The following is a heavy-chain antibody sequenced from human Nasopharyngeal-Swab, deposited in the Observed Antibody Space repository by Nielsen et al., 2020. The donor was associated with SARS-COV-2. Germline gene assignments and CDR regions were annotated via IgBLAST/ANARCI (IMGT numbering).Heavy chain of an antibody. CDR3: ARQRTAMVLDY. J-gene: IGHJ4*02. Sequence: SQTLSLTCAVYVGSFSGYYWTWIRQPPGEGLEWIGEINHSGRTKYNPSLKSRVTISVDTSKNQFSLKLTSVTAADTAVYYCARQRTAMVLDYWGQGTLVTVSS. CDR2: INHSGRT. V-gene: IGHV4-34*01. CDR1: VGSFSGYY. D-gene: IGHD5-18*01.